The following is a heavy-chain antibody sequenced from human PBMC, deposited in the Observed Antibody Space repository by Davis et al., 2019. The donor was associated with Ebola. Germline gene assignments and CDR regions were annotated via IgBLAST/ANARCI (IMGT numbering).Heavy chain of an antibody. CDR1: GFSFSIYG. Sequence: PGGSLRLSCAASGFSFSIYGMHWVRQAPGKGLEWVAGISYHGNYISYVDSVKGRFTISRDNSDITLYLQMNNLRGDDTAVYYCAQEYCSNSGSYCTVFDHWGQGTLVTVSS. J-gene: IGHJ4*02. D-gene: IGHD3-10*01. CDR2: ISYHGNYI. V-gene: IGHV3-30*18. CDR3: AQEYCSNSGSYCTVFDH.